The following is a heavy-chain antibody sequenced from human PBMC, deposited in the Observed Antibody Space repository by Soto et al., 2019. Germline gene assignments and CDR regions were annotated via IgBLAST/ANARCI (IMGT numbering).Heavy chain of an antibody. V-gene: IGHV3-23*01. Sequence: EVQQLASGGGSVQPGGSMRLSCAASGLTFRKYAMSWVRQAPGKGLEWVAPISGSGGYTLHADSVKGRFTIPRDHSKSTLYLQMNSLRPEDTGLYYCAGASSHWTSFDYWGQGTLVTVSS. CDR1: GLTFRKYA. D-gene: IGHD6-19*01. J-gene: IGHJ4*02. CDR3: AGASSHWTSFDY. CDR2: ISGSGGYT.